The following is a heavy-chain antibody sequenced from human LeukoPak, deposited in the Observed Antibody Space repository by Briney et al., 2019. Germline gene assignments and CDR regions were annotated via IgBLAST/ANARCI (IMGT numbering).Heavy chain of an antibody. J-gene: IGHJ4*02. V-gene: IGHV4-59*01. CDR2: IYYSGST. Sequence: SETLSLTCTVSGGSISSYYWSWIRQPPGKGLEWIGYIYYSGSTNYNPSLKSRVTISVDTSKNQFSLKLSPVTAADTAVYYCARDGARGRFDYWGQGTLVTVSS. CDR1: GGSISSYY. D-gene: IGHD1-26*01. CDR3: ARDGARGRFDY.